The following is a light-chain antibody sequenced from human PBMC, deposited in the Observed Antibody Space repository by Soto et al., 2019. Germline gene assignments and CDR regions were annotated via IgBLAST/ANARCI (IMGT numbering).Light chain of an antibody. CDR2: GAS. CDR3: QQYGSSPPIT. J-gene: IGKJ5*01. V-gene: IGKV3-20*01. CDR1: QSVSSSY. Sequence: EIALTQSQGTLSLPPGERATLSCRASQSVSSSYLAWYQQKPGQAPRLLIYGASSRATGIPDRFSGSGSGTDFTLTISRLEPEDFAVYYCQQYGSSPPITFGQGTRLEIK.